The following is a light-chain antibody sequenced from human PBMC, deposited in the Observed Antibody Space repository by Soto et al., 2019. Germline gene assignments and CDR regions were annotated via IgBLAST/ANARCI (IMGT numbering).Light chain of an antibody. Sequence: DSVMTQSPDSLAVSLGERATINCKSSQSVLYSSNNKNYLAWYQQKAGQPPNLIIYWASTRKSGVPDRFSGSGSGTDFTLNIRSLQADGVAVYYCHQSYTTPWTLRQGTRVELK. J-gene: IGKJ1*01. CDR2: WAS. CDR3: HQSYTTPWT. CDR1: QSVLYSSNNKNY. V-gene: IGKV4-1*01.